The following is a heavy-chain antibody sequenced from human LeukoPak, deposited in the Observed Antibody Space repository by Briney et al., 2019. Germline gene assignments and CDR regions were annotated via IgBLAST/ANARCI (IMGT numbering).Heavy chain of an antibody. J-gene: IGHJ6*03. CDR3: ARDPYNGAYSEGYYYYYMDV. D-gene: IGHD1-1*01. Sequence: PGGSLRLSCAAPGITFSNYNMNWVRQAPGKGLEWISSITSSSSYTFYADSVEGRFTISRDNAKNSLYLQMNSLRVEDTAIYYCARDPYNGAYSEGYYYYYMDVWGKGTTVTVSS. V-gene: IGHV3-21*01. CDR1: GITFSNYN. CDR2: ITSSSSYT.